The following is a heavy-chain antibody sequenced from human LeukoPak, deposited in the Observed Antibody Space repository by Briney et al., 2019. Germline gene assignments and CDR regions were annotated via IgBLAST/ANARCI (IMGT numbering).Heavy chain of an antibody. CDR1: GYTFTSYD. V-gene: IGHV1-8*01. D-gene: IGHD2-15*01. J-gene: IGHJ4*02. CDR3: AREGYCSGGSCYYSYFDY. Sequence: ASVKVSCKASGYTFTSYDINWVRHATGQGLEWMGWMNPKSGNTGYAQKFQGRVTMTRNTSISTAYMELSSLRSEDTAVYYCAREGYCSGGSCYYSYFDYWGQGTLVTVSS. CDR2: MNPKSGNT.